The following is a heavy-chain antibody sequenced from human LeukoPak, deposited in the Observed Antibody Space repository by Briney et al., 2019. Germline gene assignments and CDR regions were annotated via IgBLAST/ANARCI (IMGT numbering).Heavy chain of an antibody. V-gene: IGHV3-23*01. D-gene: IGHD6-6*01. CDR3: AKDSGYSSSFG. Sequence: GGSLRLSCAASGFTFSSYAMGWVRQAPGNGLEWVSAISGSGGSTYYADSVKGRFTISRDNSKNTLYLQMNSLRAEDTAVYYCAKDSGYSSSFGWGQRTLVTVSS. J-gene: IGHJ1*01. CDR1: GFTFSSYA. CDR2: ISGSGGST.